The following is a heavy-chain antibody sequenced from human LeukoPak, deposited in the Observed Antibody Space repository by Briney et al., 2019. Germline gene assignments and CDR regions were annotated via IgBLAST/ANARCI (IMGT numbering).Heavy chain of an antibody. CDR3: AGDFWRGYRNWFDP. Sequence: SVKVSCKASGGTFSSYAISWVRQAPGRGLEWMGGIIPIFGTANYAQKFQGRVTITADESTSTAYMELSSLRSEDTAVCYCAGDFWRGYRNWFDPWGQGTLVTVSS. CDR1: GGTFSSYA. J-gene: IGHJ5*02. CDR2: IIPIFGTA. D-gene: IGHD3-3*01. V-gene: IGHV1-69*13.